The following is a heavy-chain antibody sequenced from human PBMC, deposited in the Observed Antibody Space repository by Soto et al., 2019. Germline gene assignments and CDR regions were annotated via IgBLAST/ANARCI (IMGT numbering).Heavy chain of an antibody. Sequence: PSQLMPLTCTVFGGSSSSYYWSRIRQPTGKGLEWIGYIDYSGSTNYNPSLKSRVAISVETAKNQFSLKLSSGTAADTAVYYCARDRLSGGHRYSSHYQYGMDVGGEGTTVTVSS. J-gene: IGHJ6*04. CDR3: ARDRLSGGHRYSSHYQYGMDV. CDR2: IDYSGST. D-gene: IGHD2-15*01. CDR1: GGSSSSYY. V-gene: IGHV4-59*01.